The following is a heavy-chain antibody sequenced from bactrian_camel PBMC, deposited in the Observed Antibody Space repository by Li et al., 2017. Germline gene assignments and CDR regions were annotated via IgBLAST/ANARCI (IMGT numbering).Heavy chain of an antibody. Sequence: HVQLVESGGGLVQPGGSLRLSCAASGFSFSNHYMSWVRQAPGKGLEWVSYIHPDGSGSNYADSVKGRFIISRDDATNTLILQLDSLRTEDTARYYCTPGVYWGQGTQVTVS. J-gene: IGHJ4*01. CDR1: GFSFSNHY. CDR3: TPGVY. D-gene: IGHD2*01. V-gene: IGHV3S5*01. CDR2: IHPDGSGS.